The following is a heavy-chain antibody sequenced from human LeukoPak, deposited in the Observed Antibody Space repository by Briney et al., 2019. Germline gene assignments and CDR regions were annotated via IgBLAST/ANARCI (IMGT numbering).Heavy chain of an antibody. CDR1: GFTFSTYA. Sequence: QPGGSLRLSCSVSGFTFSTYAMHWVRQAPGKGLEYVSAISSNGDNTYYADSVKGRFTISRDNSENTLYLQMSSLRADDTAVYYCVRGTGYWGQGTLVTVSS. CDR3: VRGTGY. V-gene: IGHV3-64D*06. J-gene: IGHJ4*02. CDR2: ISSNGDNT.